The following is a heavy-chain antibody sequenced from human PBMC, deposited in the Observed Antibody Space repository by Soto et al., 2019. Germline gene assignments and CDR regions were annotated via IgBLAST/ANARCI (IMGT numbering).Heavy chain of an antibody. CDR1: GFTFANYD. Sequence: DVQLLESGGGLSQPGGSLRLSCAASGFTFANYDMTWVRQAPGKGLEWVSSITGGGDNAYYAESVRGRFTVCRDNSNDTLGIQINNPSAEDTAVHYSAKITVMTTKSHYVRRWGQGNPVTLSS. V-gene: IGHV3-23*01. CDR3: AKITVMTTKSHYVRR. J-gene: IGHJ1*01. D-gene: IGHD5-18*01. CDR2: ITGGGDNA.